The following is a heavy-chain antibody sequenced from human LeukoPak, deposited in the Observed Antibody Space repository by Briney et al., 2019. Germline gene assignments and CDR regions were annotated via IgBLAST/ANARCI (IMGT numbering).Heavy chain of an antibody. CDR3: ASLPLGD. CDR2: IYHSGST. V-gene: IGHV4-38-2*01. Sequence: PSETLSLTCDVSGYSISSRYYWGWIRQPPGKGLEWIGSIYHSGSTYYNPSLNSRVTISVDTSKNQFSLKLSSVTAADTAVYYCASLPLGDWGQGTLVTVSS. CDR1: GYSISSRYY. J-gene: IGHJ4*02.